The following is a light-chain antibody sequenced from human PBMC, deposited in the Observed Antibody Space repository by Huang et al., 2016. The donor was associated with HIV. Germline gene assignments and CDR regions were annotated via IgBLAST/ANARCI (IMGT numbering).Light chain of an antibody. Sequence: EIVLTQSPATLAASPGERAALSCRASQSVRSNLAWYQQSPGQSPRLLIYVASTRATGIPARFSGSGSGTEFTLTISSLQSEDFVVYYCQQYNNMNSFGQGTKLEIK. CDR1: QSVRSN. J-gene: IGKJ2*03. V-gene: IGKV3-15*01. CDR2: VAS. CDR3: QQYNNMNS.